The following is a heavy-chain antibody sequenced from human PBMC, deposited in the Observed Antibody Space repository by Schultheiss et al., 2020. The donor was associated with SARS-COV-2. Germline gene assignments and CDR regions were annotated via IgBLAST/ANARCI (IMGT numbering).Heavy chain of an antibody. V-gene: IGHV4-38-2*01. Sequence: SEILSLTCAVSGYSISSGYYWGWIRQPPGKGLEWIGSIYHSGSTYYNPSLKSLVTISVDTSKNQFSLKLSSVTAADTAVYYCARLGSGWQIDYWGQGTLVTVSS. CDR1: GYSISSGYY. J-gene: IGHJ4*02. CDR2: IYHSGST. D-gene: IGHD6-19*01. CDR3: ARLGSGWQIDY.